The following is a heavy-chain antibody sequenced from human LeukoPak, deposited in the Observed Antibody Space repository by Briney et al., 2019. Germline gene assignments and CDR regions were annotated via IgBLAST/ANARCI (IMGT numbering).Heavy chain of an antibody. V-gene: IGHV3-23*01. J-gene: IGHJ4*02. CDR1: GFTFSSYA. Sequence: GGSLRLSCAVSGFTFSSYAMSWVRQAPGKGLEWVSAISGSGGSTYYADSVKGRFTISRDNSKNTLYLQMNSLRAEDTAVYYCAKYAEYYDILTGYAYFDYWGQGTLVTVSS. CDR3: AKYAEYYDILTGYAYFDY. D-gene: IGHD3-9*01. CDR2: ISGSGGST.